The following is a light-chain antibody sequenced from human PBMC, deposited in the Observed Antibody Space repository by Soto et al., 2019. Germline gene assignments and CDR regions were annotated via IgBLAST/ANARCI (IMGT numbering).Light chain of an antibody. V-gene: IGKV1-33*01. CDR3: QHYDNLPPYI. Sequence: EIQMTQSPSSLSVSVGDRVTITCQASRDIRDFLNWYQQKPGKAPKRLIFDASNLGEGVPPRFSGSGSGTEFTFSISSLQPEDVATYYCQHYDNLPPYIFGQGTKVDIK. J-gene: IGKJ2*01. CDR2: DAS. CDR1: RDIRDF.